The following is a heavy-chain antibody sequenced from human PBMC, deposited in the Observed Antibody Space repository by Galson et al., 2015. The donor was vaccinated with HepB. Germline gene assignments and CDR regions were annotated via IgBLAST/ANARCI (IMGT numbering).Heavy chain of an antibody. CDR3: ARGYDSSSWYSDWYFDL. Sequence: SVKVSCKASGHTFTGYYMHWVRQAPGQGLEWMGRINPNSGGTNYAQKFQGRVTMTRDTSISTAYMELSRLRSDDTAVYYCARGYDSSSWYSDWYFDLWGRGTLVTVSS. CDR1: GHTFTGYY. V-gene: IGHV1-2*06. D-gene: IGHD6-13*01. J-gene: IGHJ2*01. CDR2: INPNSGGT.